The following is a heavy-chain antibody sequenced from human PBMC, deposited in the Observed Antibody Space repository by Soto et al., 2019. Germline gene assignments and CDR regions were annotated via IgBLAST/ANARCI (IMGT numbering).Heavy chain of an antibody. D-gene: IGHD1-7*01. CDR3: ATKGLAGITGTTSNYYYMDV. V-gene: IGHV1-3*01. CDR2: INAGNGNT. J-gene: IGHJ6*03. Sequence: ASVKVSCKASGYTFTSYAMHWVRQAPGQRLEWMGWINAGNGNTKYSQKFQGRVTITRDTSASTAYMELSSLRSEDTAVYYCATKGLAGITGTTSNYYYMDVWGKGTTVTVSS. CDR1: GYTFTSYA.